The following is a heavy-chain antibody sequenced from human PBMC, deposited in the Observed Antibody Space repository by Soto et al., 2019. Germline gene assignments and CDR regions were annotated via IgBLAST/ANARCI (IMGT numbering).Heavy chain of an antibody. V-gene: IGHV4-39*01. J-gene: IGHJ4*02. CDR2: IYYSGST. CDR1: GGSISSSSYY. CDR3: ARRLLVFDY. D-gene: IGHD6-13*01. Sequence: SETLSLTCTVSGGSISSSSYYWGWIRQPPGKGLEWIGSIYYSGSTYYNPSLKSRVTISVHTSKNQFSLKLSSVTAADTAVYYCARRLLVFDYWGQGTLVTVSS.